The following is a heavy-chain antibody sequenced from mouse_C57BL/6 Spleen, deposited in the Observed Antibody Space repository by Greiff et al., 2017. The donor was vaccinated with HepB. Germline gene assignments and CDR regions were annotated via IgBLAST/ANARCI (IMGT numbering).Heavy chain of an antibody. CDR3: ARVDYYGSSQFAY. V-gene: IGHV1-4*01. Sequence: VQLQQSGAELARPGASVKMSCKASGYTFTSYTMHWVKQRPGQGLEWIGYINPSSGYTKYNQKFKDKATLTADKSSSTAYMQLSSLTSEDSAVYYCARVDYYGSSQFAYWGQGTLVTVSA. D-gene: IGHD1-1*01. CDR2: INPSSGYT. CDR1: GYTFTSYT. J-gene: IGHJ3*01.